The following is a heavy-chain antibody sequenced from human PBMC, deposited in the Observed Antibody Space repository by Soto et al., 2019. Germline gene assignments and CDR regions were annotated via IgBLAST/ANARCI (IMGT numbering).Heavy chain of an antibody. CDR1: GGSISSGGSY. J-gene: IGHJ2*01. CDR2: IYYSGTT. Sequence: QVQLQESGPGLVKPSQTLSLTCTVSGGSISSGGSYWSWIRQSPGKGLEWIGYIYYSGTTYYNPSLKSQGSIYLDKSKNQCSPKFSDVTAADPAIYYCASGHCCSSLFSYLGLWGRGTLVTVSS. CDR3: ASGHCCSSLFSYLGL. V-gene: IGHV4-31*01. D-gene: IGHD2-2*01.